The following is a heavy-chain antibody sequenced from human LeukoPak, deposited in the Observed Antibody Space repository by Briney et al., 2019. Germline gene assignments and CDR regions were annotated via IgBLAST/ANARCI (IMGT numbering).Heavy chain of an antibody. J-gene: IGHJ4*02. CDR1: GGSISSYY. D-gene: IGHD3-3*01. Sequence: SETLSLTCTVSGGSISSYYWSWIRQPPGKGLEWIGYIYYSGSTNYNPSLKSRVTISVDTSKNQFSLKLSSVTAADTAVYYCARVNHDFRADYWGQGTLVTVSS. CDR3: ARVNHDFRADY. CDR2: IYYSGST. V-gene: IGHV4-59*01.